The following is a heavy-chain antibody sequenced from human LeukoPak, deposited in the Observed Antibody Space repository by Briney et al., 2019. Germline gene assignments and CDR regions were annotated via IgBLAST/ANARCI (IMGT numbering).Heavy chain of an antibody. CDR3: ARENLQRLVPWYYYGMDV. CDR1: GYTFTGYY. D-gene: IGHD6-13*01. J-gene: IGHJ6*02. V-gene: IGHV1-2*02. CDR2: INPNSGGT. Sequence: ASVKVSCKASGYTFTGYYMHWVRQAPGQGLEWMGWINPNSGGTNYAQKFQGRVTMTRDTSISTAYMELSRLRSDDTAVYYCARENLQRLVPWYYYGMDVWGQGTTVTVSS.